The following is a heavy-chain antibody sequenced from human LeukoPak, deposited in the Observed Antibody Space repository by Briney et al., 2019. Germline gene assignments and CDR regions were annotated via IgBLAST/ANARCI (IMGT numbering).Heavy chain of an antibody. J-gene: IGHJ4*02. V-gene: IGHV4-38-2*02. CDR1: NYSISSGYY. CDR2: VYYSGTT. CDR3: ARDLRPRHCTTNCYTFDY. D-gene: IGHD2-8*01. Sequence: PSETLSLTCTVSNYSISSGYYWGWVRPSPGKGLEWIGSVYYSGTTYDNPSLKSRVTISVDTSKNQFSLKLSSVTAADTAVYYCARDLRPRHCTTNCYTFDYWGQGTLVTVSS.